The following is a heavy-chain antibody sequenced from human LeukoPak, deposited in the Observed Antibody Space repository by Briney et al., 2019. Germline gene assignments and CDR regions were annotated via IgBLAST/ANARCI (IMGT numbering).Heavy chain of an antibody. D-gene: IGHD3-22*01. CDR1: GFTFDDYA. CDR3: ARKGLGDC. CDR2: IKQDGSVQ. Sequence: GRSLRLSCAASGFTFDDYAMHWVRQAPGKGLEWVANIKQDGSVQYYVDSVKGRFTISRDNAKNSLYLQMNSLRAEDTAVYYCARKGLGDCWGQGTLVTVSS. J-gene: IGHJ4*02. V-gene: IGHV3-7*01.